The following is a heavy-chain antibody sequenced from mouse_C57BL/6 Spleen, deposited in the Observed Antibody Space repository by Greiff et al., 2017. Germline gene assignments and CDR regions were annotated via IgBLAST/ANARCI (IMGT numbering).Heavy chain of an antibody. CDR1: GYNIKDDY. CDR3: TPAFYSNFWFAY. D-gene: IGHD2-5*01. J-gene: IGHJ3*01. V-gene: IGHV14-4*01. Sequence: EVQLQQSGAELVRPGASVKLSCTASGYNIKDDYMHWVKQRPEQGLEWIGWIDPENGDTEYASKFQGKATLTADTSSNTAYLQLSSLTSEDTAVYYCTPAFYSNFWFAYWGQGTLVTVSA. CDR2: IDPENGDT.